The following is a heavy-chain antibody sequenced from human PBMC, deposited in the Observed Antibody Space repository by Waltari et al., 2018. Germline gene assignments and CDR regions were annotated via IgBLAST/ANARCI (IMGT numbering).Heavy chain of an antibody. CDR3: ARDRRSLTVPSYFDY. V-gene: IGHV4-59*01. J-gene: IGHJ4*02. D-gene: IGHD1-26*01. CDR2: IYYSGST. Sequence: QVQLQESGPGLVKPSETLSLTCTVSGCSISSYYCSWNRQPPGKGLEWIGYIYYSGSTNYNPSLKSRVTISVDTSKNQFSLKLSSVTAADTAVYYCARDRRSLTVPSYFDYWGQGTLVTVSS. CDR1: GCSISSYY.